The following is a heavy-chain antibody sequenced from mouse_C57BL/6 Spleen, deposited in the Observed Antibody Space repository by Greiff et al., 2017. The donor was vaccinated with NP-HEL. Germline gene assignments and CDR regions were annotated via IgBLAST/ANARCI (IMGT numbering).Heavy chain of an antibody. CDR1: GYAFSSYW. V-gene: IGHV1-80*01. D-gene: IGHD2-4*01. CDR3: ARGCYDYDVGYWYFDV. CDR2: IYPGDGDT. J-gene: IGHJ1*03. Sequence: VQLQQSGAELVKPGASVKISCKASGYAFSSYWMNWVKQRPGKGLEWIGQIYPGDGDTNYNGKFKGKATLTADKSSSTAYMQLSSLTSEDAAVYFCARGCYDYDVGYWYFDVWGTGTTVTVSS.